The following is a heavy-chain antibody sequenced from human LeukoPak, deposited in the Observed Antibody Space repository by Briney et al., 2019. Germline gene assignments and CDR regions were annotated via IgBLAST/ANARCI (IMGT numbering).Heavy chain of an antibody. CDR2: IYTSGST. V-gene: IGHV4-61*02. CDR3: AREGAGGLDTDTFDY. J-gene: IGHJ4*02. Sequence: SQTLSLTCTVSGGSISSGSYYWRWIRQPAGKGMEWIGRIYTSGSTNYNPSLKSRVTISVDTSKNQFSLKLSSVTAADTAVYYCAREGAGGLDTDTFDYWGQGTLVTVSS. CDR1: GGSISSGSYY. D-gene: IGHD5-18*01.